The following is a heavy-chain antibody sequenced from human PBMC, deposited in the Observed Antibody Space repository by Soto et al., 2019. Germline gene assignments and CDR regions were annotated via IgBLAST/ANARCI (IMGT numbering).Heavy chain of an antibody. J-gene: IGHJ4*02. CDR3: TTGSLRYFDWLLAFDY. CDR2: IKSKTDGGTT. CDR1: GFTFSNAW. V-gene: IGHV3-15*07. Sequence: EVQLVESGGGLVKPGGSLRLSCAASGFTFSNAWMNWVRQAPGKGLEWVGRIKSKTDGGTTDYAAPVKGRSTISRDDSKNTLYLQMNSLKTEDTAVYYCTTGSLRYFDWLLAFDYWGQGTLVTVSS. D-gene: IGHD3-9*01.